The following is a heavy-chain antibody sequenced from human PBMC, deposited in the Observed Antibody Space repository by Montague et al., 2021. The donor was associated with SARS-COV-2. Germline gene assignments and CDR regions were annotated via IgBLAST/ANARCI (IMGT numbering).Heavy chain of an antibody. V-gene: IGHV4-34*01. CDR3: ARLRDGVILALIIVIGAYFTYYYMDV. CDR2: INHGGST. D-gene: IGHD3-16*01. J-gene: IGHJ6*03. CDR1: GGSFSGYY. Sequence: SETLSLTCAVYGGSFSGYYWNWIRQRPGKGLEWIGEINHGGSTNYNPSLKSRVTILADTSKNQFSLKLTSVAATDTAVYYCARLRDGVILALIIVIGAYFTYYYMDVWGKGTTVTVS.